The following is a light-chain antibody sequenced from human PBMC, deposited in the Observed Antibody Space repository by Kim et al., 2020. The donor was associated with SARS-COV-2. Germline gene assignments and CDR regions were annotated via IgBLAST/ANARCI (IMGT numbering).Light chain of an antibody. Sequence: VALGQTARITCGGTNIGSKNVRWDQQKPGQAPVLVIYRDSNRPSGIPERFSGSNAGNTATLTISRAQAGDEADYYFQVWDSSTGVFGGGTQLTVL. CDR3: QVWDSSTGV. V-gene: IGLV3-9*01. CDR1: NIGSKN. CDR2: RDS. J-gene: IGLJ3*02.